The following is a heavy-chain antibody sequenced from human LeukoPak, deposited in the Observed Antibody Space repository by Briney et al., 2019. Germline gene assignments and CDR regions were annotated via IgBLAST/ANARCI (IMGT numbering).Heavy chain of an antibody. V-gene: IGHV4-4*02. CDR1: GVSFSSSNW. CDR3: ASVLLGGYVKAFFFVF. J-gene: IGHJ4*02. CDR2: INHSGST. D-gene: IGHD5-12*01. Sequence: SWTLSLICGVSGVSFSSSNWWSWVRPPPGKGLEWIGEINHSGSTNYNPSLKSRVLISVDKAENQFSLTLTSATAADTAGYFCASVLLGGYVKAFFFVFWGQGTRVTVPS.